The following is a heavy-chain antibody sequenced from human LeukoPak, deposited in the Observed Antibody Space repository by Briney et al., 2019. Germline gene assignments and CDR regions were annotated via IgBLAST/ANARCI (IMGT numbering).Heavy chain of an antibody. J-gene: IGHJ4*02. V-gene: IGHV3-23*01. CDR2: MSGSSDTT. CDR3: ANREGGYTYDPFDY. Sequence: GGSLRLSCAASGFTFSTYAMSWVRQAPGRGLEWVSAMSGSSDTTYYADSVKGRFTISRDNSKNTLYLQMNSLRAEDTAVYYCANREGGYTYDPFDYWGQGTLVTVSS. D-gene: IGHD5-18*01. CDR1: GFTFSTYA.